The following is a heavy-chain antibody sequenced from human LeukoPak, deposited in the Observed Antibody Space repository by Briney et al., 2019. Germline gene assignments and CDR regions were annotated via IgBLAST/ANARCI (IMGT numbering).Heavy chain of an antibody. D-gene: IGHD6-6*01. V-gene: IGHV1-18*01. CDR2: ISAHNGNT. CDR3: ASYPFSGQLGAWGAFDI. CDR1: GYTFTSYG. Sequence: ASVKVSCKASGYTFTSYGISWVRQAPGQGLEWMGWISAHNGNTNYAQKLQGRVTMTTDTSTSTAYMELRSLRSDDTAVYYCASYPFSGQLGAWGAFDIWGQGTMVTVSS. J-gene: IGHJ3*02.